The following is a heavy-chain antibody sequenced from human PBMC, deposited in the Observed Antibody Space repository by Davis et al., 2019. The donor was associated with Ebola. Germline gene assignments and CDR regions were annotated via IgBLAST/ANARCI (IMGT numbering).Heavy chain of an antibody. CDR3: ARGMGELALN. CDR2: ITTNTASP. Sequence: AASVKVSCKASGYPFTDFAINWLRQAPGQRFEWLGWITTNTASPTYARGFSGRFVFSLDTSVNTAFLQINNLRAEDTAIYYCARGMGELALNWGQGTLVTVSS. D-gene: IGHD3-16*01. J-gene: IGHJ4*02. CDR1: GYPFTDFA. V-gene: IGHV7-4-1*02.